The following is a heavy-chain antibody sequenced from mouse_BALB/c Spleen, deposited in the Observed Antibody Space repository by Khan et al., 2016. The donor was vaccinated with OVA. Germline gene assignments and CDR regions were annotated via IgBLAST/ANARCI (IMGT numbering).Heavy chain of an antibody. Sequence: VQLQQSGPELMKPGASVKISCKASGYSFTSYYIHWVIQSHGKSLEWLGYIDPFSGGTTYNQKFKGKATLTVDKSSNTAYIHLINLTSEDSAVYSCTRHGYVAWFTYWGQGTLVTGSA. CDR2: IDPFSGGT. CDR3: TRHGYVAWFTY. D-gene: IGHD2-2*01. CDR1: GYSFTSYY. J-gene: IGHJ3*01. V-gene: IGHV1S135*01.